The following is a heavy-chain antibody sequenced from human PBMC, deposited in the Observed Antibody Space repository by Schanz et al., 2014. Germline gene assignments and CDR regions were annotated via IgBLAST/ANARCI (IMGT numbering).Heavy chain of an antibody. Sequence: EVQLVESGGGLVQPGGSLRLSCAASGFTFSSYSMNWVRQAPGKGLEWVSYISSSSSTIYYADSVKGRFTISRDNAKNPLCLQMNTXXVEDTAVYYSARGGDSRVDYWGQGTLVTVSS. CDR3: ARGGDSRVDY. CDR1: GFTFSSYS. J-gene: IGHJ4*02. CDR2: ISSSSSTI. V-gene: IGHV3-48*01. D-gene: IGHD3-10*01.